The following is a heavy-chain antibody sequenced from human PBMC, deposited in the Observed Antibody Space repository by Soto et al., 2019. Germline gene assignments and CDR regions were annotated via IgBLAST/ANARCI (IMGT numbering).Heavy chain of an antibody. Sequence: GGSPRLSCAASGFTFSSYAMHWVRQAPGKGLEWVAVISYDGSNKYYADSVKGRFTISRDNSKNTLYLQMNSLRAEDTAVYYCARDGYSSGWYANYFDYWGQGTLVTVSS. CDR2: ISYDGSNK. CDR3: ARDGYSSGWYANYFDY. CDR1: GFTFSSYA. V-gene: IGHV3-30-3*01. D-gene: IGHD6-19*01. J-gene: IGHJ4*02.